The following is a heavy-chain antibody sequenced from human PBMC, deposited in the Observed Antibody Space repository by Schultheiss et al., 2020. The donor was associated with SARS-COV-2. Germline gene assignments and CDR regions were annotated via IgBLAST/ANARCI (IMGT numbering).Heavy chain of an antibody. D-gene: IGHD4-17*01. CDR2: ISTYNGNT. CDR3: ARGRDYGDHWGY. CDR1: GGTFSSYA. V-gene: IGHV1-8*02. Sequence: ASVKVSCKASGGTFSSYAISWVRQAPGQGLEWMGWISTYNGNTHYAHKFQGRVTMTRNTSISTAYMELSSLRSEDTAVYYCARGRDYGDHWGYWGQGTLVTVSS. J-gene: IGHJ4*02.